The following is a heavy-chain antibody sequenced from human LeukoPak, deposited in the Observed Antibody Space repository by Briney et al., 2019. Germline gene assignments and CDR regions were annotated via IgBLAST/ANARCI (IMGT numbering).Heavy chain of an antibody. CDR3: AKAVTGGYYFDY. J-gene: IGHJ4*02. CDR2: IFSGGTT. Sequence: GGSLRLSQAACVFTHSTNYMSWVRQAPGKGLEWVSIIFSGGTTYYADSVMGRFTISRDSSKNTLYLQMTSLTADDTALYYCAKAVTGGYYFDYWGQGTLVTVSS. CDR1: VFTHSTNY. D-gene: IGHD6-19*01. V-gene: IGHV3-66*01.